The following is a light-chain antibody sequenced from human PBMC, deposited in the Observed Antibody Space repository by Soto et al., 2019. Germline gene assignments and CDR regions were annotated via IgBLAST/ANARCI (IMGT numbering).Light chain of an antibody. CDR2: VAS. V-gene: IGKV1-12*01. CDR1: QAINGW. Sequence: DLQMTQSPPSVSASVGDRVTIICRASQAINGWLSWYQQKPGKAPKLLISVASRLESGVPSRFSGSGAGTEFSLTVTSLQPEDFATYYCQQAFRFPHTFGQGTRLEI. J-gene: IGKJ2*01. CDR3: QQAFRFPHT.